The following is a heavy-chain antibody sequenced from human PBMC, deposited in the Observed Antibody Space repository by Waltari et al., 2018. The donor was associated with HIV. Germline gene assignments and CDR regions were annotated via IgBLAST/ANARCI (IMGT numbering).Heavy chain of an antibody. CDR2: IIPILGIA. D-gene: IGHD3-3*01. V-gene: IGHV1-69*04. CDR3: ARVVPGSTIFGVVDY. J-gene: IGHJ4*02. Sequence: QVQLVQSGAEVKKPGSSVKVSCKASGGTFSSYAISWVRPAPGQGLEWMGRIIPILGIANYAQKFQGRVTITADKSTSTAYMELSSLRSEDTAVYYCARVVPGSTIFGVVDYWGRGTLVTVSS. CDR1: GGTFSSYA.